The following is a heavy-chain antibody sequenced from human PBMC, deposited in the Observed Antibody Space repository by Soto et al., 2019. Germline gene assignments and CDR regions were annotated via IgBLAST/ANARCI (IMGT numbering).Heavy chain of an antibody. Sequence: GGSLRLSCAASGFTFSGYAMSWVRQAPERGLEWVSAIDGSGRSTYYEDTVKGRSAISRDNSKYTLYLQMNSLRAEDTAVYFCAKVLSGVTGHGYYALDVWGQGTTVTVSS. J-gene: IGHJ6*02. V-gene: IGHV3-23*01. CDR2: IDGSGRST. D-gene: IGHD4-4*01. CDR3: AKVLSGVTGHGYYALDV. CDR1: GFTFSGYA.